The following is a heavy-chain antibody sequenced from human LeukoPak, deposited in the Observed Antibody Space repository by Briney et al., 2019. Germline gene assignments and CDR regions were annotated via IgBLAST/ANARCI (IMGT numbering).Heavy chain of an antibody. Sequence: GGSLRLSCAASGFTVISNLMTWVRQSPGRGLEWLSSIYSGGATYYADSVKGRFTISRDHSNNSVSLQMTNLRVEDTAIYYCARGAYRISWPGIDYWGQGTLVAVSS. D-gene: IGHD3-16*02. CDR2: IYSGGAT. J-gene: IGHJ4*02. CDR1: GFTVISNL. V-gene: IGHV3-53*01. CDR3: ARGAYRISWPGIDY.